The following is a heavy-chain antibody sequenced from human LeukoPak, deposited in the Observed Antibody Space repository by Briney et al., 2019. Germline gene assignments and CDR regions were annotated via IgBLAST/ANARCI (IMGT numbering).Heavy chain of an antibody. J-gene: IGHJ3*02. CDR1: GFIFDDYT. CDR3: ARENYAFDI. V-gene: IGHV3-21*01. Sequence: GRSLRLSCAAFGFIFDDYTMHWVRQAPGKGLEWVSSISSSSSYIYYADSVKGRFTISRDNAKNSLYLQMNSLRAEDTAVYYCARENYAFDIWGQGTMVTVSS. D-gene: IGHD1-7*01. CDR2: ISSSSSYI.